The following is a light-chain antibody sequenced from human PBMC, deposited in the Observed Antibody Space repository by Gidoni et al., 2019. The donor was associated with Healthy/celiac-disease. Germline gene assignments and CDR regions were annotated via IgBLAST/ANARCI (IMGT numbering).Light chain of an antibody. CDR1: QRVSSN. V-gene: IGKV3-15*01. J-gene: IGKJ1*01. CDR2: GAS. CDR3: QQYNNWPRET. Sequence: EIVITQSPATLSVSPGERATLSCRASQRVSSNLAWYQQKPGQAPRLLIYGASTRATGIPARFSGSGSGTEFTLTISSLQSEDFAVYYCQQYNNWPRETFXQXTKVEIK.